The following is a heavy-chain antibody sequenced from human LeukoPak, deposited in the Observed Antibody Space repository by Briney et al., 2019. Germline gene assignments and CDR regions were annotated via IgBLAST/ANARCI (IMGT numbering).Heavy chain of an antibody. CDR2: INPNSGGT. Sequence: ASVKVSCKASGYTFTGYYMHWVRQAPGQGLEWMGWINPNSGGTNYAQKFQGRVTMTRDTSISTAYMELSRLRSDDTAVYYCARVYGGSDSVGTYYYNGMAVGGKGPRVTVS. J-gene: IGHJ6*04. CDR3: ARVYGGSDSVGTYYYNGMAV. CDR1: GYTFTGYY. D-gene: IGHD2-21*01. V-gene: IGHV1-2*02.